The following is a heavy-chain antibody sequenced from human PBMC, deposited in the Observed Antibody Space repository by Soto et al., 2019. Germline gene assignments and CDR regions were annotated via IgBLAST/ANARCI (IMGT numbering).Heavy chain of an antibody. J-gene: IGHJ6*03. CDR1: GGSISSYY. CDR3: ARIDPAVMDYYYYYYMDV. Sequence: SETLSLTCTVSGGSISSYYWSWFRQPTGKGLEWIGYFYYSGSSNYNPSLKSRVTMSVDTSKNQFSLRLSSVTAADTAMYYCARIDPAVMDYYYYYYMDVWGKGTTVTVSS. V-gene: IGHV4-59*08. D-gene: IGHD2-2*01. CDR2: FYYSGSS.